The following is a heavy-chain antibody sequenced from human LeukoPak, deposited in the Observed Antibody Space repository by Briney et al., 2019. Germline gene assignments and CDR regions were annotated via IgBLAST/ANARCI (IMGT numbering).Heavy chain of an antibody. D-gene: IGHD3-10*01. CDR3: AREGISSPLLWFGELFFDY. CDR1: GFTFSSYA. Sequence: GGSLRLSCAASGFTFSSYAMHWVRQAPGKGLEWVAVISYDGSNKYYADSVKGRFTISRDNSKNTLYLQMNSLRAEDTAVYYCAREGISSPLLWFGELFFDYWGQGTLVTVSS. J-gene: IGHJ4*02. V-gene: IGHV3-30-3*01. CDR2: ISYDGSNK.